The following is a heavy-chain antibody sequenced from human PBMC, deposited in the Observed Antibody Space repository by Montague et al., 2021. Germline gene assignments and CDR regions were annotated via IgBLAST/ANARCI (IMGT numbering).Heavy chain of an antibody. J-gene: IGHJ4*02. CDR3: ARGPRITVAGRFDL. CDR1: GGSFNDYY. Sequence: SETLSLTCAGSGGSFNDYYWSWIRQSPGQGLEWIGDISHNGRTNSNPSLKSRVTLSVDTSKSHFSLNLTSVTAADTAVYFCARGPRITVAGRFDLWGQGTLVTVSS. D-gene: IGHD4-11*01. CDR2: ISHNGRT. V-gene: IGHV4-34*01.